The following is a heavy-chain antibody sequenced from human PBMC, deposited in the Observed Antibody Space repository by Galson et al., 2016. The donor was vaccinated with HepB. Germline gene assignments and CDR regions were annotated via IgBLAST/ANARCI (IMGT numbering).Heavy chain of an antibody. J-gene: IGHJ6*04. CDR3: ARGRGMDV. Sequence: YLRLTCEASGFPFSDYSINGVRQSPGKGLEWISFISSSTTTIYYADPVKGRFTIYRDNAKNSLFLQMNSLRAEDTAVYYCARGRGMDVWGKGTTVTASS. CDR2: ISSSTTTI. V-gene: IGHV3-48*01. CDR1: GFPFSDYS.